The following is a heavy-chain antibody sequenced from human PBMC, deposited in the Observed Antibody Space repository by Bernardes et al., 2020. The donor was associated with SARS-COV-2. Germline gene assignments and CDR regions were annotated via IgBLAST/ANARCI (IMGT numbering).Heavy chain of an antibody. V-gene: IGHV3-23*01. CDR1: GFRFSNSA. J-gene: IGHJ4*02. CDR2: ISIGGTT. Sequence: SCAASGFRFSNSAMTWVRKGPGKGLEWVSSISIGGTTYFADSVKGRFTISRDNSKNTLYLQMNSLRAEDTAVYYCAKEIRPNDYWGQGTLVTVS. D-gene: IGHD3-3*02. CDR3: AKEIRPNDY.